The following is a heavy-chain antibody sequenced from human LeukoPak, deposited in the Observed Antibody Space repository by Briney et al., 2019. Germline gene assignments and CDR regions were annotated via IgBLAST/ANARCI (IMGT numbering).Heavy chain of an antibody. CDR3: ARIFGPVPKWTFDV. CDR2: IYSSGST. D-gene: IGHD3-3*01. Sequence: APETLSLTCTVSGDSIRSYTWSWLRKRAGKPLEWIGRIYSSGSTKYNASLKSRVTMSIDTSKNQFSLNLNSVTAADSAVYFCARIFGPVPKWTFDVWGQGIMVTVSS. J-gene: IGHJ3*01. CDR1: GDSIRSYT. V-gene: IGHV4-4*07.